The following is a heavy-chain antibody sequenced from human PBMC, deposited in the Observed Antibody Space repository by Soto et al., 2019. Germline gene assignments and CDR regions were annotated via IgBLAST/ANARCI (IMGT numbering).Heavy chain of an antibody. CDR2: INPSGGST. Sequence: QVQLVQSGAEVKKPGASVKVSCKASGYTFTSYYMHWVRQAPGQGLEWMGIINPSGGSTSYAQKFRGRVTMTRDTSTSTVYMELSSLRSEDTAVYYCARDGGSGPSDYWGQGTLVTVSS. CDR1: GYTFTSYY. D-gene: IGHD2-15*01. J-gene: IGHJ4*02. V-gene: IGHV1-46*01. CDR3: ARDGGSGPSDY.